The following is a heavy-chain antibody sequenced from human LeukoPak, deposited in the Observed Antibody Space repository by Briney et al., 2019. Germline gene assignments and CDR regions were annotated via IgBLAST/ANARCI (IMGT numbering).Heavy chain of an antibody. CDR3: ARADIYANGGKYFDY. CDR1: VVTFSSYT. V-gene: IGHV3-30-3*01. Sequence: GGSLRLSCAASVVTFSSYTLHWVRQAPGKGLEWVTFISYDGSGQYYADSVKGRFTISRDNSKNTLYLQMNSLRAEDTVVYYFARADIYANGGKYFDYWGQGTLVTVSS. CDR2: ISYDGSGQ. D-gene: IGHD2/OR15-2a*01. J-gene: IGHJ4*02.